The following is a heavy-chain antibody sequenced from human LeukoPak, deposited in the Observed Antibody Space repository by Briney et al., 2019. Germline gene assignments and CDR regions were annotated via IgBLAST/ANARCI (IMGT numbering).Heavy chain of an antibody. CDR3: ARRGSWGGSYVFWYFDL. CDR1: GYTFTGYY. D-gene: IGHD1-26*01. CDR2: INPNSGVT. J-gene: IGHJ2*01. V-gene: IGHV1-2*02. Sequence: GASVKVSCKASGYTFTGYYMHWVRQAPGQGLEWMGWINPNSGVTNYAQKFQGRVTMTRDTSISTAYMELSRLRSDDTAVYYCARRGSWGGSYVFWYFDLWGRGTLVTVSS.